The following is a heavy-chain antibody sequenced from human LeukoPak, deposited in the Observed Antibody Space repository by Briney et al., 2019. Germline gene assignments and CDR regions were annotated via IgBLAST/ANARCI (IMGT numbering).Heavy chain of an antibody. CDR2: ISYDGSNK. J-gene: IGHJ4*02. D-gene: IGHD3-9*01. CDR3: AKGRTLRYFDWSPFDY. CDR1: RFTFSSYG. V-gene: IGHV3-30*18. Sequence: GGSLRLSCAASRFTFSSYGMHWVRQAPGKGLEWVAVISYDGSNKYYADSVKGRFTISRDNSKNTLYLQMNSLRAEDTAVYYCAKGRTLRYFDWSPFDYWGQGTLVTVSS.